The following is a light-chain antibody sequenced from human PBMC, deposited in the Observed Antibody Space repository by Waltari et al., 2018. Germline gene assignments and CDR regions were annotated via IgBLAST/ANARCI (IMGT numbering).Light chain of an antibody. Sequence: DIKMTQSPSSLSASVGDSVTITCRASQVLDSFLAWYQKKPGEAPKLLIFGASTLHSGVPSRFSGSGSGADYTLTITGLQPEDAATYYCQHSYNNPQTFGPGTRLEIK. CDR1: QVLDSF. J-gene: IGKJ1*01. CDR3: QHSYNNPQT. CDR2: GAS. V-gene: IGKV1-39*01.